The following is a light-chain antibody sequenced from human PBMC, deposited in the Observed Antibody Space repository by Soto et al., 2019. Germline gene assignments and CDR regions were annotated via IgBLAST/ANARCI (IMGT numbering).Light chain of an antibody. V-gene: IGLV2-14*01. CDR1: SSDVGCYNY. CDR2: AVS. CDR3: SSYTSSSTLYV. J-gene: IGLJ1*01. Sequence: QSALTQPASVSGSPGQSITISCTGTSSDVGCYNYVSWYQQHPGKAPKLMIYAVSNRPSGVSNRFSGSKSGNTASLTISGLQAEDEADYYCSSYTSSSTLYVFGTGTKLTVL.